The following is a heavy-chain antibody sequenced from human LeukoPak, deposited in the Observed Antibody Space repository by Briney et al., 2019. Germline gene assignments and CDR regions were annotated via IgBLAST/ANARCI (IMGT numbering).Heavy chain of an antibody. Sequence: GGSLRLSCAASGFTFSSYSMNWVRQAPGKGLEWVSSISSSSSYIYYADSVKGRFTISRDNAKNSLYLQMNSLRAEDTAVYYCARGYCSGGSCYQFDHWGQGTLVTVSS. CDR1: GFTFSSYS. J-gene: IGHJ4*02. D-gene: IGHD2-15*01. CDR2: ISSSSSYI. V-gene: IGHV3-21*01. CDR3: ARGYCSGGSCYQFDH.